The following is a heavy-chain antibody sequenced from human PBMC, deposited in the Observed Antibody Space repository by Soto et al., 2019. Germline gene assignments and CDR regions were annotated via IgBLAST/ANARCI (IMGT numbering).Heavy chain of an antibody. CDR3: ARGTYGPEY. V-gene: IGHV3-74*03. CDR1: GFTFRTSW. Sequence: EVQLVESGGGLVQPGGSLRLSCAASGFTFRTSWMYWVRQAPGKGLVWVSRINDDGSTTTYADSVKGRFTISRDNAKNTLFMQMDSLRAEDTSVYYCARGTYGPEYWCQGTLVTVSS. D-gene: IGHD4-17*01. J-gene: IGHJ4*02. CDR2: INDDGSTT.